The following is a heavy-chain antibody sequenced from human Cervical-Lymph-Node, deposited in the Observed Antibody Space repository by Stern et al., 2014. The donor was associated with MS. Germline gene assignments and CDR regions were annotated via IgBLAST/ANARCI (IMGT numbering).Heavy chain of an antibody. CDR3: ARHYDQLLRSSFDS. CDR2: FRDSGST. V-gene: IGHV4-39*01. Sequence: QVQLQESGPGLVRPSETLFLTCTVSGASMSSRRDYWGWIRQPPGKGLEWIGSFRDSGSTYYNPPLKSRVTISVDTSTNQVSLKLTFLTAADTAVYFCARHYDQLLRSSFDSWGQGILVTVSS. CDR1: GASMSSRRDY. J-gene: IGHJ4*02. D-gene: IGHD3-22*01.